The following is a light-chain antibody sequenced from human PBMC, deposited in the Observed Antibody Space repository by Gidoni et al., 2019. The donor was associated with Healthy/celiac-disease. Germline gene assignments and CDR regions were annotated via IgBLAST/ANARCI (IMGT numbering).Light chain of an antibody. CDR3: QQSYSTPRT. CDR2: AAS. Sequence: DIQMTQSPSSLSASVGDRVTITCRASQSIRSYLNWYQQKPGKAPKLLIYAASSLQSGVPSRFSGSVSVTDFTLTISSLQPEDFATYYCQQSYSTPRTFXXXTKVEIK. CDR1: QSIRSY. V-gene: IGKV1-39*01. J-gene: IGKJ1*01.